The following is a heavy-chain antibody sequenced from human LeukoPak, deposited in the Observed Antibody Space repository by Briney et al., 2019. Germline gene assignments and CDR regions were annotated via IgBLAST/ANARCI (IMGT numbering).Heavy chain of an antibody. CDR2: INSDGSST. Sequence: PGGSLRLSCAASGFTFCSYWMHWVRGAPGKGLVGVSRINSDGSSTSYADSVKGRFTIYRDNAKDTLYLQMNSLRAEYTAVYYCASFWCNRDYWGQGTLVTVSS. V-gene: IGHV3-74*01. CDR3: ASFWCNRDY. CDR1: GFTFCSYW. J-gene: IGHJ4*02. D-gene: IGHD1-14*01.